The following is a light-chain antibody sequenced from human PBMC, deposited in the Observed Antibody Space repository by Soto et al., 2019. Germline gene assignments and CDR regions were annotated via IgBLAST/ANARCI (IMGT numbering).Light chain of an antibody. Sequence: EIVMTQSPATLSVSPGERATLSCRASQSVSGNLAWYQQKPGQAPRLLIYGASTRATGIPARFSGSGSGTEFTLTISSLQSEDFVVYYCHQYNNWPPITFGQGTRLEMK. J-gene: IGKJ5*01. CDR1: QSVSGN. CDR3: HQYNNWPPIT. V-gene: IGKV3-15*01. CDR2: GAS.